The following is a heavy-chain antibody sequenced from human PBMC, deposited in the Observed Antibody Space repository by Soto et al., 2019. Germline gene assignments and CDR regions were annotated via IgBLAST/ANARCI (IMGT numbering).Heavy chain of an antibody. Sequence: QVQLVESGGGVVQPGRSLRLSCAASGFTFSSYGMHWVRQAPGKGLAWVAVIWYDGSNKYYADSVKGRFTISRDNSKNTPYLQMNSLRAEETAVYYSGRDAGSGWLVIDYWGQGTLVTVSS. V-gene: IGHV3-33*01. CDR1: GFTFSSYG. CDR2: IWYDGSNK. D-gene: IGHD6-19*01. CDR3: GRDAGSGWLVIDY. J-gene: IGHJ4*02.